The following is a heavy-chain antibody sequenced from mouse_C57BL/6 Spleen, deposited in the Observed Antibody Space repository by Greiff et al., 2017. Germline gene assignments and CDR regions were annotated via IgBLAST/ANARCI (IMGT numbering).Heavy chain of an antibody. CDR1: GYTFTDYY. CDR3: ARGLICLDY. J-gene: IGHJ4*01. V-gene: IGHV1-26*01. D-gene: IGHD3-1*01. CDR2: INPNNGGT. Sequence: VQLQQSGPELVKPGASVKISCKASGYTFTDYYMTWVKQSHGKSLEWIGDINPNNGGTSYNQKFKGKATLTVDKSSSTAYMELRSLTSEDSAVYYCARGLICLDYWGQGTSVTVSS.